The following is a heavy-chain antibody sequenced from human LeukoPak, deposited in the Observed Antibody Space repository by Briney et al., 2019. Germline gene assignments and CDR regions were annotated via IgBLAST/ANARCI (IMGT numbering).Heavy chain of an antibody. CDR2: IYYSGST. Sequence: PSETLSLTCTVSGGSISSGDYYWSWIRQPPGKGLEWIGYIYYSGSTYYNPSLKSRVTISVDTSKNQFSLKLSSVTAADTAVYYCARLQRDVTIFGVVIGYMDVWGKGTTVTVSS. V-gene: IGHV4-30-4*01. CDR1: GGSISSGDYY. D-gene: IGHD3-3*01. J-gene: IGHJ6*03. CDR3: ARLQRDVTIFGVVIGYMDV.